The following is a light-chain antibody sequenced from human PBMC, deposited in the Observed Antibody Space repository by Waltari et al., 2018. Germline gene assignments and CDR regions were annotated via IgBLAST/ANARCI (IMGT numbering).Light chain of an antibody. CDR2: AAS. V-gene: IGKV1-39*01. CDR1: QSSSDY. Sequence: DIQMTQSPSSLSASVGDRVTITCRASQSSSDYLNWYQQNPGKAPKLLIYAASTLQSGVPSRFSGSGAGTDFALTISSLQPEDFATYYCQQSYSFGQGTRLEIK. J-gene: IGKJ5*01. CDR3: QQSYS.